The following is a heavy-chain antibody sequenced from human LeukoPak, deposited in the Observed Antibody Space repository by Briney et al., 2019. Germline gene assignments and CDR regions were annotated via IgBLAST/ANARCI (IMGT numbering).Heavy chain of an antibody. CDR2: INQSGST. J-gene: IGHJ5*02. CDR1: SGSFSGYY. Sequence: PSETLSLTCAVYSGSFSGYYWNWIRQPPGKGLEWIGEINQSGSTNYNPSLKSRVMISVDTSKNQFSLKVSSVTAADTAVYSCARGRRVQGVMKKNWFDPWGQGTLVTVSS. D-gene: IGHD3-10*01. CDR3: ARGRRVQGVMKKNWFDP. V-gene: IGHV4-34*01.